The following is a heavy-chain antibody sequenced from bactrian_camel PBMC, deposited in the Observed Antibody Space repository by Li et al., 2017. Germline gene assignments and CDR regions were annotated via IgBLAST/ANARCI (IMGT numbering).Heavy chain of an antibody. CDR2: IGSDGYT. V-gene: IGHV3S53*01. CDR3: AANFVWSCGTDYKAALFAY. D-gene: IGHD2*01. Sequence: HVQLVESGGGSVQAGGSLRLSCTMSRNSRCMGWFRQAPEKEREGVAQIGSDGYTMYDDSAKGRFTISQDSGDNTVYLQMNSLGPEDTGMYYCAANFVWSCGTDYKAALFAYWGQGTQVTVS. J-gene: IGHJ6*01. CDR1: RNSRC.